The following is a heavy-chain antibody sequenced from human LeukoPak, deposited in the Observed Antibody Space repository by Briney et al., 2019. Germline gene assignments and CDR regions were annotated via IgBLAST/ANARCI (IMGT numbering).Heavy chain of an antibody. CDR3: AREPPVPNRYYHYMDV. Sequence: SVKVSCNVSGGTFSSEAFSWVRQAPGQGLEWMGGIIPIFGTANYAQKFRARVTISADESTSTVYMELSSLRSEDTAVYYCAREPPVPNRYYHYMDVWGKGTTVAVSS. J-gene: IGHJ6*03. D-gene: IGHD1-14*01. CDR2: IIPIFGTA. V-gene: IGHV1-69*13. CDR1: GGTFSSEA.